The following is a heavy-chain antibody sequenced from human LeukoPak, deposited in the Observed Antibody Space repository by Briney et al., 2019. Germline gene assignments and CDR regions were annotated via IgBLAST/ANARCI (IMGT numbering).Heavy chain of an antibody. CDR3: ARSRRYSYGYWRYFDY. J-gene: IGHJ4*02. CDR1: GFTFSTFT. CDR2: INHSGST. V-gene: IGHV4-34*01. D-gene: IGHD5-18*01. Sequence: GSLRLSCAASGFTFSTFTMNWVRQPPGKELEWIGEINHSGSTNYNPSLKSRVTISVDTSKNQFSLKLSSVTAADTAVYYCARSRRYSYGYWRYFDYWGQGTLVTVSS.